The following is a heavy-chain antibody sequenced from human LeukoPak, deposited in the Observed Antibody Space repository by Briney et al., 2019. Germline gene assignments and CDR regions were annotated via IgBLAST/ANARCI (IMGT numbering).Heavy chain of an antibody. CDR3: ARGVDYDFWSGYFGY. Sequence: EASVKVSCKTSGYTFTSYGISWVRQAPGQGLEWMGWISAYNGNTNYAQKLQGRVTMTTDTSTSTAYMELRSLRSDDTAVYYCARGVDYDFWSGYFGYWGQGTLVTVSS. CDR1: GYTFTSYG. V-gene: IGHV1-18*01. J-gene: IGHJ4*02. D-gene: IGHD3-3*01. CDR2: ISAYNGNT.